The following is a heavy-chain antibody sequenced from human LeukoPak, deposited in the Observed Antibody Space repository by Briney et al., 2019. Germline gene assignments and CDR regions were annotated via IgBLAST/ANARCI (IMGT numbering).Heavy chain of an antibody. CDR1: GFTCSSYS. Sequence: GGSLRLSCAASGFTCSSYSMNWVRQAPGKGLEWVSSIRSSSSYIYYADSVKGRFTISRDNAKNSLYLPMNSLRAEDTAVYSCATDQDLAVGLPWYFDYWGQGTLVAVSS. D-gene: IGHD6-19*01. CDR2: IRSSSSYI. J-gene: IGHJ4*02. V-gene: IGHV3-21*01. CDR3: ATDQDLAVGLPWYFDY.